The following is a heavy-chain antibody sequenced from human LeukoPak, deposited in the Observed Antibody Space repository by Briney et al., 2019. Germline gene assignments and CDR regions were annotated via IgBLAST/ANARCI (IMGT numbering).Heavy chain of an antibody. D-gene: IGHD3-16*01. CDR1: GFIFGDYA. CDR3: TRDYGHESAFVDY. Sequence: PGGSLRLSCTASGFIFGDYAMSWFRQAPGKGLEWVGFIRSKAYGGTTEYAASVKGRFTISRDDSKSIAYLQMNSLKTEDTAVYYCTRDYGHESAFVDYWGQGTLVTVSS. CDR2: IRSKAYGGTT. V-gene: IGHV3-49*03. J-gene: IGHJ4*02.